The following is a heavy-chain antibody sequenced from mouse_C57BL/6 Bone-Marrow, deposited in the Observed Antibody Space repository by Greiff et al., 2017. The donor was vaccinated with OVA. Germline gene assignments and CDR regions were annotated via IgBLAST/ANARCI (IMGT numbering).Heavy chain of an antibody. V-gene: IGHV5-16*01. J-gene: IGHJ1*03. Sequence: EVKLVESEGGLVQPGSSMKLSCTASGFTFSDYYMAWVRQVPEKGLEWVANINYDGSSTYYLDSLKSRFIISRDNAKNILYLQMSSLKSEDTATYYCARSVVAPAFDVWGTGTTVTVSS. D-gene: IGHD1-1*01. CDR3: ARSVVAPAFDV. CDR2: INYDGSST. CDR1: GFTFSDYY.